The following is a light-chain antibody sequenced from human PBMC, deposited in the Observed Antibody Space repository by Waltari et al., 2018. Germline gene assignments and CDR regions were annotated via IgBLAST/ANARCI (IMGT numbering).Light chain of an antibody. CDR3: HQGYRTPQT. Sequence: DIQLTQCPSSLSASLGDTFSITCRANQTINKYLNWYQQKVGQAPKLLIFIASTLRSGVPTRFSGSGSGTEFTLTISGLQHEDFATYYCHQGYRTPQTFGQGTKLEVK. CDR1: QTINKY. V-gene: IGKV1-39*01. CDR2: IAS. J-gene: IGKJ1*01.